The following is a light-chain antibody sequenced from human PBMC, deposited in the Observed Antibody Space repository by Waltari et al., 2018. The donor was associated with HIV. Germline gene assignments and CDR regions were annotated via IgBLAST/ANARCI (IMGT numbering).Light chain of an antibody. J-gene: IGLJ3*02. CDR1: TGAVTHTHY. V-gene: IGLV7-43*01. CDR3: LLYYGAVWV. CDR2: STS. Sequence: QTVVTQEPSMTVSPGGTVTLTCASSTGAVTHTHYPNWLQQKPGQAPTALIYSTSNKHPWTPARFSGSLLGGSAALTLSAVQPEDEADYYCLLYYGAVWVFGGGTKLTIL.